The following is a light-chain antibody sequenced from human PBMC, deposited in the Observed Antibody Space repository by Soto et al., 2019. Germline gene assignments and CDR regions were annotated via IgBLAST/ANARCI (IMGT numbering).Light chain of an antibody. CDR2: GAS. Sequence: ELVMTQSPATLSVSPGERATLSCRASQSVSSNLAWYQQIPGQAPRLLIYGASTKATGIPPRFSGGGSGTAFTLTLSSLQSGDFAVYYCLHYYYWPLTFGGGTRVEIK. CDR3: LHYYYWPLT. J-gene: IGKJ4*01. V-gene: IGKV3-15*01. CDR1: QSVSSN.